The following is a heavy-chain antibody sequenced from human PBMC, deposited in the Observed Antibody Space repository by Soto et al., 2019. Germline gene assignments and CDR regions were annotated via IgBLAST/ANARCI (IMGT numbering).Heavy chain of an antibody. CDR2: ISAYNGNR. CDR3: ARRSIAARPPYYYYGMDV. CDR1: GYTFTSYG. D-gene: IGHD6-6*01. V-gene: IGHV1-18*04. J-gene: IGHJ6*02. Sequence: ASVKVSCKASGYTFTSYGISWVRQAPGQGLEWMGWISAYNGNRNYAQKLQGRVTMTTDTSTSTAYMELRSLRSDDTAVYYCARRSIAARPPYYYYGMDVWGQGTTVTVSS.